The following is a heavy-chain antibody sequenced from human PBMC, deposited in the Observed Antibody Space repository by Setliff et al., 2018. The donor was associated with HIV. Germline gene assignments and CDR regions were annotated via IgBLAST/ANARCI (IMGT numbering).Heavy chain of an antibody. CDR3: AKKGNGDYHFDY. D-gene: IGHD4-17*01. J-gene: IGHJ4*02. CDR2: IYYSGSI. Sequence: PSETLSLTCVVSGYSISSNDWWGWIRQSPGKGLEWIGYIYYSGSIYNNPSLKSRVTMSVDTSKNQFSLKLSSVTAVDTAVYYCAKKGNGDYHFDYRGQGTLVTVSS. CDR1: GYSISSNDW. V-gene: IGHV4-28*05.